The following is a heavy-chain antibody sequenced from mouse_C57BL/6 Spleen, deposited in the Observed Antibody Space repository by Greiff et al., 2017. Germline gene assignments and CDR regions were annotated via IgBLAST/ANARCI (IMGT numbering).Heavy chain of an antibody. J-gene: IGHJ3*01. CDR3: AREGIYYGNPCAY. V-gene: IGHV5-4*01. Sequence: EVQVVESGGGLVKPGGSLKLSCAASGFTFSSYAMSWVRQTPEKRLEWVATISDGGSYTYYPDNVKGRFTISRDNAKNNLYLQMNHLKSEDTAMYYCAREGIYYGNPCAYWGQGTLVTVSA. D-gene: IGHD2-1*01. CDR2: ISDGGSYT. CDR1: GFTFSSYA.